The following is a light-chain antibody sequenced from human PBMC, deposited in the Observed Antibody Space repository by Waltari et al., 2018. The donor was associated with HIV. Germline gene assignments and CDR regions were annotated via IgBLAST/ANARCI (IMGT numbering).Light chain of an antibody. Sequence: QSVLTQPPSVSGAPGQRVTISCTGNTSNIRAGYDVHWYQPLPGTAHKRLIYGNTNRPSGVPDRFSGSTSGTSASLAITGLQADDEADFYCQSYDSSLSGVIFGGGTKLTVL. V-gene: IGLV1-40*01. CDR3: QSYDSSLSGVI. CDR1: TSNIRAGYD. CDR2: GNT. J-gene: IGLJ2*01.